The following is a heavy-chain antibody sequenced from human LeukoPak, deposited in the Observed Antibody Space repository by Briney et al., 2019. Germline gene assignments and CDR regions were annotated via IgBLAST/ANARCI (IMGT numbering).Heavy chain of an antibody. J-gene: IGHJ4*02. Sequence: PSETLSLTCAVYGESITAYYWTWIRQPPGKRLEWIGEVRHSRSTNYNPSLKSRVTMSVDMSKNQFSLQLKFVTAADTAVYYCAGATATGTGRAFHYWAQGNLVPVSS. CDR3: AGATATGTGRAFHY. D-gene: IGHD3-10*01. V-gene: IGHV4-34*01. CDR1: GESITAYY. CDR2: VRHSRST.